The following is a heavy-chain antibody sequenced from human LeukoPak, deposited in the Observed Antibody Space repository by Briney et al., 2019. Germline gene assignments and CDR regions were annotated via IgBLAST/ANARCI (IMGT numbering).Heavy chain of an antibody. CDR2: IYYSGST. J-gene: IGHJ4*02. V-gene: IGHV4-59*01. CDR1: GGSISSYY. D-gene: IGHD2-21*02. CDR3: ARALAYCGGDCYSRSYYFDY. Sequence: SETLSLTCTVSGGSISSYYWSWIRQPPGKGLEWIGYIYYSGSTNYNPPLKSRVTISVDTSKNQFSLTLSSVTAADTAVYYCARALAYCGGDCYSRSYYFDYWGQGTLVTVSS.